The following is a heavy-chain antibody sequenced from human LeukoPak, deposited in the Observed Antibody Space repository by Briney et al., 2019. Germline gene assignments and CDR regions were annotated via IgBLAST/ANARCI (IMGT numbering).Heavy chain of an antibody. CDR3: AKGSGYLDY. V-gene: IGHV3-21*01. Sequence: GGSLRLSCAASGFTFSSYSMNWVRQAPGKGLEWVSSISSSSSYIYYADSVKGRFTISRDNSKNTLYLQMNSLRGEDTAVYYCAKGSGYLDYWGQGTLVTVSS. D-gene: IGHD3-16*02. J-gene: IGHJ4*02. CDR2: ISSSSSYI. CDR1: GFTFSSYS.